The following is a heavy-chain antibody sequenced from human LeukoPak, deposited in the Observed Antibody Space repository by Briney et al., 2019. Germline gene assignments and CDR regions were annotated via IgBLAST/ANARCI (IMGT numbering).Heavy chain of an antibody. Sequence: GRSLRLSCAASGFTFSNYAMHWVRQAPGKGLEWVSVISYDGRNKHYADSVKGRFTISRDNSKNTLYLQMNSLRPEGTAVYYCARGQFRFDSFEGSAFDYWGQGTLVTVSS. J-gene: IGHJ4*02. CDR3: ARGQFRFDSFEGSAFDY. D-gene: IGHD3-3*01. V-gene: IGHV3-30*04. CDR2: ISYDGRNK. CDR1: GFTFSNYA.